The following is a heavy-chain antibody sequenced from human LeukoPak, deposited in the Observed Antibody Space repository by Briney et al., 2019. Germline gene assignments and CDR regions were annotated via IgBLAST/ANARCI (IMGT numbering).Heavy chain of an antibody. D-gene: IGHD2-15*01. Sequence: PGRSLRLSCAASGFTFSSYAMHWVRQAPGKGLEWVAVISYDGSNKYYADSVKGRFTISRDNSKNTLYLQMNSLRAEDTAVYYCATEEVVAATGGYYFDYWGQGTLVTVSS. V-gene: IGHV3-30-3*01. CDR3: ATEEVVAATGGYYFDY. J-gene: IGHJ4*02. CDR2: ISYDGSNK. CDR1: GFTFSSYA.